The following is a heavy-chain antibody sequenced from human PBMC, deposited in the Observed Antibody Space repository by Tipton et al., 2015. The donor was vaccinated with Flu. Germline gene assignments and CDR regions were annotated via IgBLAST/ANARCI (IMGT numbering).Heavy chain of an antibody. CDR1: GESFSDYF. J-gene: IGHJ5*02. D-gene: IGHD3-16*02. V-gene: IGHV4-34*01. CDR3: ARGRMATRYGSRHYDP. CDR2: IYHSGIT. Sequence: TLPLTCAVFGESFSDYFWSWIRQPPGKGPEWIGEIYHSGITNYNPSLKSRITMSVDTSKNQLSLTLISVTAADTGVYYCARGRMATRYGSRHYDPWSQGTLVTVSS.